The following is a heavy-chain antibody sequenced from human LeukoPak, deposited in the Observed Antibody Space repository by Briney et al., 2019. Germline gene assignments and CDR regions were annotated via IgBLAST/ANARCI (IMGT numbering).Heavy chain of an antibody. CDR2: IYYSGST. Sequence: TPSETLSLTCTVSGGSISSYYWSWIRQPPGKGLEWIGYIYYSGSTNYNPSLKSRVTLSVDTSKNQFSLKLSSVTAADTAVYYCARDYSTRYFDSWGQGTLVTVSS. CDR1: GGSISSYY. J-gene: IGHJ4*02. V-gene: IGHV4-59*01. D-gene: IGHD2-21*01. CDR3: ARDYSTRYFDS.